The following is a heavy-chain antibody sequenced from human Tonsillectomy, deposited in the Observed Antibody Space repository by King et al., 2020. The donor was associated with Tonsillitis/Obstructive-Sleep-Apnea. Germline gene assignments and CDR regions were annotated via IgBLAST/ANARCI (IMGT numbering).Heavy chain of an antibody. CDR1: GYTLSELS. Sequence: QLVQSGAEVKKPGASVKVSCKVSGYTLSELSMHWVRQAPGKGLEWMGRFDPEDGEAVYAQKFQGRVTMTEDASTDTAYMELSSLRSGDTAVYYCATGVLRRRAGYRSTWYARPPFDYWGQGTLVTVSS. D-gene: IGHD6-13*01. J-gene: IGHJ4*02. V-gene: IGHV1-24*01. CDR2: FDPEDGEA. CDR3: ATGVLRRRAGYRSTWYARPPFDY.